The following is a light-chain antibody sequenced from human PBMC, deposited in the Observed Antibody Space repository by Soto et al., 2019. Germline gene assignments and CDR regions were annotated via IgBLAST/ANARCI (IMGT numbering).Light chain of an antibody. J-gene: IGKJ2*01. CDR3: QQYGDSMYT. CDR1: QSVRSNY. V-gene: IGKV3-20*01. CDR2: GAS. Sequence: EIVLMQSPGTLSLSPGERATLSCRASQSVRSNYLAWYQQRPGQTPRLLIYGASSRATGIPDRFSGSGSGTDFTLTITRLEPEDLAVYYCQQYGDSMYTFGQGTRLEIK.